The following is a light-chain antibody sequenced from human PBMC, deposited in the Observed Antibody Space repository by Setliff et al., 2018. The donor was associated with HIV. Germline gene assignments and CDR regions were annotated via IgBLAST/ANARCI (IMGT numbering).Light chain of an antibody. Sequence: QSALTQPRSVSGSPGQSVTISCTGTSSDVGGYKYVSWYQQHPGKAPKLMIYDVSKRPSGVPDRFSGSKSGNTASLTISGLQAEDEADYYCSSYAGSNNYVFGTGTKVTVL. CDR3: SSYAGSNNYV. V-gene: IGLV2-11*01. CDR1: SSDVGGYKY. CDR2: DVS. J-gene: IGLJ1*01.